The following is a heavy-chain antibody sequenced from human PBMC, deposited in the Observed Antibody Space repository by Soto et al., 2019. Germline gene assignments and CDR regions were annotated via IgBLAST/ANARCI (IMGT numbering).Heavy chain of an antibody. V-gene: IGHV4-30-4*01. J-gene: IGHJ5*02. CDR2: IYYSGST. D-gene: IGHD6-13*01. Sequence: SETLSLTCTVSGGSISSGDYYWSWIRQPPGKGLEWIGYIYYSGSTYYNPSLKSRVTISVDTSKNQFSLKLSSVTAADTAVYYCARGGIIAAAGTDNWFDPWGQGTLVTVSS. CDR3: ARGGIIAAAGTDNWFDP. CDR1: GGSISSGDYY.